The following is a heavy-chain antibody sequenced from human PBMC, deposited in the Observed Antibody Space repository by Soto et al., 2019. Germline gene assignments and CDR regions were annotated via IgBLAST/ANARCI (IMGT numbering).Heavy chain of an antibody. CDR2: INPNSGGT. CDR1: GYTFTCYY. Sequence: ASVKVSCKASGYTFTCYYMHWVRQAPGQGLEWMGWINPNSGGTNYAQKFQGWVTMTRDTSISTAYMELSRLRSDDTAVYYCARELRYFDWLGSLYGMDVWGQGTTVTVSS. CDR3: ARELRYFDWLGSLYGMDV. V-gene: IGHV1-2*04. D-gene: IGHD3-9*01. J-gene: IGHJ6*02.